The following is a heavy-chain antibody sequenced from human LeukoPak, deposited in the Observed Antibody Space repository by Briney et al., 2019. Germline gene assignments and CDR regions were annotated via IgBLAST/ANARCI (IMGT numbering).Heavy chain of an antibody. V-gene: IGHV4-59*01. J-gene: IGHJ1*01. CDR3: ARLKYYYDSSGSRAEYFQH. CDR1: GGSISSYY. Sequence: SETLSLTCTVSGGSISSYYWSWIRQPPGKGLEWIGYIYYSGSTNYDPSLKSRVTISVDTSKNQFSLKLSSVTAADTAVYYCARLKYYYDSSGSRAEYFQHWGQGTLVTASS. D-gene: IGHD3-22*01. CDR2: IYYSGST.